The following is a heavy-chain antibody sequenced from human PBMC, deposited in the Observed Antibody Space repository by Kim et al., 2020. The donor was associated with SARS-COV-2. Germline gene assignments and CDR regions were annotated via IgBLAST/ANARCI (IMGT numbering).Heavy chain of an antibody. D-gene: IGHD3-10*01. CDR2: MYYSGST. Sequence: SETLSLTCTVSGGSISSSSFYWAWIRQPPGKGLEWIVSMYYSGSTYYNPSLKSRVTISVDTSNNQFSLKLNSVTAADTAVYYCARHDGSGSSYYYYGMDVWDQGTTVTVSS. CDR1: GGSISSSSFY. J-gene: IGHJ6*02. V-gene: IGHV4-39*01. CDR3: ARHDGSGSSYYYYGMDV.